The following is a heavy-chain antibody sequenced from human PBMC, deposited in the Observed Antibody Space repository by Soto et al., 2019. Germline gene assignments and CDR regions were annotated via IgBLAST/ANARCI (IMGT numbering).Heavy chain of an antibody. CDR2: ISFDGRNK. J-gene: IGHJ6*02. D-gene: IGHD5-12*01. V-gene: IGHV3-30*04. CDR3: ARVPRDMVAILYIYPLDGREPLSDVDV. Sequence: QMQLVESGGGAVQPGRSLRLSCAASGFTFSYYPMHWVRQAPGKGLEWVAVISFDGRNKYYADSVKGRFTISRDNSKNTLYLQMNSLRGEDAAVYYCARVPRDMVAILYIYPLDGREPLSDVDVWGPGTTVTVSS. CDR1: GFTFSYYP.